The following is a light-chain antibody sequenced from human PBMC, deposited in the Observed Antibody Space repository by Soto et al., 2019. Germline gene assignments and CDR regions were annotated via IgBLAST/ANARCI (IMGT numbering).Light chain of an antibody. Sequence: QSVLTQPPSASGTPGQRVTISCSGSSSNMGSNTVSWYQQLPGTAPKLLIYSNNQRPSGVPDRFSGSKSGTSASLAISGLQSEDEADYYCAAWDDSLNGYVFGTGTRSPS. CDR3: AAWDDSLNGYV. CDR2: SNN. CDR1: SSNMGSNT. J-gene: IGLJ1*01. V-gene: IGLV1-44*01.